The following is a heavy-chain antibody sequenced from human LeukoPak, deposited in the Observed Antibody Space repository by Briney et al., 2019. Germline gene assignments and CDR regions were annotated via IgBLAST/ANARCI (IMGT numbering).Heavy chain of an antibody. J-gene: IGHJ5*02. CDR2: IHHSGST. CDR3: ARHFPHMDYSGWKQGWFDP. Sequence: SGTLSLTCAVSSGSISSGSWWSWVRQPPGKGLEWIGEIHHSGSTNYNPSLKSRVTISVDNSKNQFSLKVRSVTAADTAVYYCARHFPHMDYSGWKQGWFDPWGQGTLVTVSS. V-gene: IGHV4-4*02. CDR1: SGSISSGSW. D-gene: IGHD6-19*01.